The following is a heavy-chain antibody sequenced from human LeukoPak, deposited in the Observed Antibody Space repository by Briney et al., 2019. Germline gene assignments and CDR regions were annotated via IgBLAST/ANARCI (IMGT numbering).Heavy chain of an antibody. D-gene: IGHD3-22*01. V-gene: IGHV3-21*01. Sequence: NTGGTLRLSCVASGFTFSSYAMNWVRQAPGKGLEWVSFISSYSTYIYYADSLKGRFTISRDNAKNSLYLQMNSLRAEDTAVYYCARDSFAGYDSSGYSSYDYWGQGTLVTVSS. CDR1: GFTFSSYA. CDR2: ISSYSTYI. J-gene: IGHJ4*02. CDR3: ARDSFAGYDSSGYSSYDY.